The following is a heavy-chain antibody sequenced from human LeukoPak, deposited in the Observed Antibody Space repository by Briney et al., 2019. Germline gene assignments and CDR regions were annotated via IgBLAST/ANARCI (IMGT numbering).Heavy chain of an antibody. D-gene: IGHD3-10*01. Sequence: PSEPLSLTCAVYGGSFSGYYWSWIRQPPGKGLEWIGEINHSGSTNYNPSLKSRVTISVVTSRNQFSLKLNSVTAADTAVYYCARDLSRADWYFDLWGRGTLVTISS. CDR2: INHSGST. V-gene: IGHV4-34*01. J-gene: IGHJ2*01. CDR3: ARDLSRADWYFDL. CDR1: GGSFSGYY.